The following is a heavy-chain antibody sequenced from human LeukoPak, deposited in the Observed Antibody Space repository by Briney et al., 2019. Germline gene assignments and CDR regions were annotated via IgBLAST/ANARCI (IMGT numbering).Heavy chain of an antibody. D-gene: IGHD2-15*01. CDR1: GFTFSSCA. CDR2: ISASGGNT. CDR3: AKSRGGNTMVDAFDI. Sequence: PGGSLRLSCAASGFTFSSCAMTWVRQAPGKGLEWVSCISASGGNTCYADSVKGRFTISRDNSKNTLYLQMNSLRAEDTAVYYCAKSRGGNTMVDAFDIWGQGTMVTVSS. J-gene: IGHJ3*02. V-gene: IGHV3-23*01.